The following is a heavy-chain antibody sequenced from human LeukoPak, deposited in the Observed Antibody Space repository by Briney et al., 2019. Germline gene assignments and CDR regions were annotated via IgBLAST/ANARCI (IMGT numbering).Heavy chain of an antibody. CDR2: IIPISGTA. CDR3: ARELAYRLGLYYYMDV. D-gene: IGHD2-2*01. V-gene: IGHV1-69*05. CDR1: GGTFSSYA. J-gene: IGHJ6*03. Sequence: GASVKVSCKASGGTFSSYAISWVRQAPGQGLEWMGGIIPISGTADYAQKFQGRVTITTDESTSTAYMELSSLRSEDTAVYYCARELAYRLGLYYYMDVWGKGTTVTVSS.